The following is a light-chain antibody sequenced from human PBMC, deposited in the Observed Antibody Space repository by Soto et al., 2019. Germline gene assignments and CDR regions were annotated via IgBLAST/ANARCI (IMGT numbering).Light chain of an antibody. CDR1: QTIKSN. V-gene: IGKV3-15*01. J-gene: IGKJ2*01. CDR3: QQYNNWPLFT. CDR2: GAS. Sequence: VMTQSPATLSVSPGERATLSCRASQTIKSNLAWYQQKSGQPPRLLIYGASIRATGIPVRFSGSGSGTEFTLTISSLQSEDSAVYYCQQYNNWPLFTFGQGTKLEIK.